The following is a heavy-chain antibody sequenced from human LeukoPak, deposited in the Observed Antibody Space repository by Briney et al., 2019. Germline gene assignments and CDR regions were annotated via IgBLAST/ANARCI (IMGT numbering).Heavy chain of an antibody. Sequence: PGGSPRLSCAASGFTFSSYAMSWVRQAPGKGREWVSAISGSGGSTYYADSVKGRFTISRDNSKNTLYLQMNSLRAEDTAVYYCAKGGFAIFGVVTRLHYWGQGTLVTVSS. CDR2: ISGSGGST. V-gene: IGHV3-23*01. D-gene: IGHD3-3*02. CDR3: AKGGFAIFGVVTRLHY. J-gene: IGHJ4*02. CDR1: GFTFSSYA.